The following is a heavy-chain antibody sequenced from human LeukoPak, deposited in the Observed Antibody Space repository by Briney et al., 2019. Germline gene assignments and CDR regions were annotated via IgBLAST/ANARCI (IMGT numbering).Heavy chain of an antibody. CDR3: AKGGVGARNWFDP. CDR2: ISGSGGST. D-gene: IGHD1-26*01. Sequence: SGGSLRLSCAASGFTFSSYAMSWVRQAPGKGLEWVSAISGSGGSTYYADSVKGRFTISRDSSKNTLYLQMNSLRAEDTAVYYCAKGGVGARNWFDPWGQGTLVTVSS. CDR1: GFTFSSYA. V-gene: IGHV3-23*01. J-gene: IGHJ5*02.